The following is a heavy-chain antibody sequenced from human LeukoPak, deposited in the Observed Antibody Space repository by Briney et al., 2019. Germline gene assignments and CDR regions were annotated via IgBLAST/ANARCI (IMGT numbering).Heavy chain of an antibody. CDR2: IIPIFGTA. J-gene: IGHJ4*02. D-gene: IGHD6-13*01. Sequence: GASVKVSCKASGGTFSSYAISWVRQAPGQGLEWMGGIIPIFGTANYAQKFQGRVTITTDESTSTAYMELSSLRSEDSAVYYCAREISSWYAYFDYWGQGTLVTVSS. V-gene: IGHV1-69*05. CDR3: AREISSWYAYFDY. CDR1: GGTFSSYA.